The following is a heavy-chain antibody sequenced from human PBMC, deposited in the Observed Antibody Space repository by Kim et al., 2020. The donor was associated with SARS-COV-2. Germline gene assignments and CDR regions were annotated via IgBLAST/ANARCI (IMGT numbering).Heavy chain of an antibody. J-gene: IGHJ4*02. CDR1: GGSISSGSYY. D-gene: IGHD2-15*01. CDR2: IYTSGST. CDR3: ATRYCSGGSCHDY. V-gene: IGHV4-61*02. Sequence: SETLSLTCTVSGGSISSGSYYWSWIRQPAGKGLEWIGRIYTSGSTNYNPSLKSRVTISVDTSKNQFSLKLSSVTAADTAVYYCATRYCSGGSCHDYWGQGTLVTVSS.